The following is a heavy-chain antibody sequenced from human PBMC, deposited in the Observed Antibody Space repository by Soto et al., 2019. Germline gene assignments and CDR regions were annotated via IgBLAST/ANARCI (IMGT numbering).Heavy chain of an antibody. J-gene: IGHJ4*02. CDR1: GFTFSSYS. Sequence: EVQLVESGGGLVQPGGSLRLSCAASGFTFSSYSMNWVRQALGKGLEWLSFISGSGTTIHYADSVKGRFTISRDNAKNSLYLQMNSLRAEDTAVYYCARDVAVREEYWGQGTLVTVSS. D-gene: IGHD3-10*01. CDR3: ARDVAVREEY. CDR2: ISGSGTTI. V-gene: IGHV3-48*01.